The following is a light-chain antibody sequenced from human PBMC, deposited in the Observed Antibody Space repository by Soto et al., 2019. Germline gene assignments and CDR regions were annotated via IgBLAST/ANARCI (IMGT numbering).Light chain of an antibody. J-gene: IGKJ4*01. V-gene: IGKV2-28*01. Sequence: DIVMTQSPRSLPVTPGEPASISCKSSQSLLHSNGYTYLDWYLQKPGQSPQLLIYLGFNRASGVPDRFSGSGSGADFTLKISSVEAEDVGVYYCIQSLQTPLTFGGGTKVEIK. CDR1: QSLLHSNGYTY. CDR3: IQSLQTPLT. CDR2: LGF.